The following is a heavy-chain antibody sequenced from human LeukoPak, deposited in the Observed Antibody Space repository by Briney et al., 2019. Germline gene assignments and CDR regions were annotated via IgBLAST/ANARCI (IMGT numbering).Heavy chain of an antibody. CDR1: GFTFSSYE. D-gene: IGHD5-18*01. J-gene: IGHJ3*02. Sequence: GGSLRLSCAASGFTFSSYEMNWVRQAPGKGLEWVSYISSSGSTIYYADSVKGRFTISRDNAKNSLYLQMNSLRAEDTAVYYCARDRGWLHAFDIWGQGTMVTVSS. V-gene: IGHV3-48*03. CDR3: ARDRGWLHAFDI. CDR2: ISSSGSTI.